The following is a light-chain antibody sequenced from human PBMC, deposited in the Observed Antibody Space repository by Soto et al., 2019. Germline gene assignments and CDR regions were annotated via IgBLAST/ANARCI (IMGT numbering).Light chain of an antibody. CDR3: GGWDDRLSGPV. CDR2: RNN. Sequence: QSALTQPPSASGTPGQRVTISCSGSNSHIGSNTVNWYQQFPGTAPILLIQRNNQRPSGVPARFSGSKSGTSASLAISGLRSEDEADYYCGGWDDRLSGPVFGRGTKVTVL. V-gene: IGLV1-47*01. CDR1: NSHIGSNT. J-gene: IGLJ2*01.